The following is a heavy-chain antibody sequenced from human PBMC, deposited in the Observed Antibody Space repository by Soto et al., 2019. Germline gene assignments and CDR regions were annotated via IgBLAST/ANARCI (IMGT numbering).Heavy chain of an antibody. D-gene: IGHD5-12*01. CDR1: GFTFSSYW. CDR3: ARDPSIVATTGTSYYYYGMDA. V-gene: IGHV3-7*04. CDR2: IKQDGSEK. J-gene: IGHJ6*02. Sequence: EVQLVESGGGLVQPGGSLRLSCAASGFTFSSYWMSWVRQAPGKGLEWVANIKQDGSEKYYVDSVKGRFTISSDNAQTSLYLRMNSLGSEDTGVYYCARDPSIVATTGTSYYYYGMDAWGQGTTVTVSS.